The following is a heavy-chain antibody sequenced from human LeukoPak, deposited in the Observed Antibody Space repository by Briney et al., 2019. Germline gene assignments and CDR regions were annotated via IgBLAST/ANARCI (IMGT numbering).Heavy chain of an antibody. CDR2: ISSSGSTI. D-gene: IGHD3-10*01. V-gene: IGHV3-11*04. CDR3: ARETTMVRGVIGY. Sequence: GGSLRLSCAASGFTFSSYAMSWVRQAPGKGLEWVSYISSSGSTIYYADSVKGRFTISRDNAKNSLYLQMNSLRAEDTAVYYCARETTMVRGVIGYWGQGTLVTVSS. J-gene: IGHJ4*02. CDR1: GFTFSSYA.